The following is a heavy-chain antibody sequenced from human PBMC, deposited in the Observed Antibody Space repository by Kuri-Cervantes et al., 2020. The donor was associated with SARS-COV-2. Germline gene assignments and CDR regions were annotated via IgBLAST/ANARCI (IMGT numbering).Heavy chain of an antibody. D-gene: IGHD1-26*01. CDR2: IYYSGST. J-gene: IGHJ3*02. CDR3: ATMYSGSYGGDDAFDI. V-gene: IGHV4-39*01. Sequence: SETLSLTCTVSGGSISSSSYYWGWIRQPPGKGLEWIGSIYYSGSTYYNPSPKSRVTISVDTSKNQFSLKLSSVTAADTAVYYCATMYSGSYGGDDAFDIWGQGTMVTVSS. CDR1: GGSISSSSYY.